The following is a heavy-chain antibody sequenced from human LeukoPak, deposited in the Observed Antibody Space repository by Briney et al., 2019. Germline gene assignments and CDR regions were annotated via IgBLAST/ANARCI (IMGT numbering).Heavy chain of an antibody. CDR1: GFPFSSYW. J-gene: IGHJ3*02. CDR3: ARGPTKGNAFDI. CDR2: IRQDGSEK. D-gene: IGHD2-8*01. V-gene: IGHV3-7*01. Sequence: GSLRLSCAASGFPFSSYWMSWVRQAPGKGLEWVANIRQDGSEKYYVDSVKGRFTISRDNAKNSLYLQMNSLRAEDTAVYYCARGPTKGNAFDIWGQGTMVTVSS.